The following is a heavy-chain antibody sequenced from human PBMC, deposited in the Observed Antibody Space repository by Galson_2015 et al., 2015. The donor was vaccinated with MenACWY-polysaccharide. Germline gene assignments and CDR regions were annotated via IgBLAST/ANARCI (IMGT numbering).Heavy chain of an antibody. J-gene: IGHJ4*02. V-gene: IGHV4-34*01. CDR1: GGSFSGYY. CDR2: INPSGST. Sequence: ETLSLTCAVYGGSFSGYYWTWIRQPPGEGLEWIGEINPSGSTNYNPSLKSRVTISLDTSKNEFSLKVSSVTAADTAMYYCAIGMSRYSNYWGQGTLVTVSS. D-gene: IGHD4-11*01. CDR3: AIGMSRYSNY.